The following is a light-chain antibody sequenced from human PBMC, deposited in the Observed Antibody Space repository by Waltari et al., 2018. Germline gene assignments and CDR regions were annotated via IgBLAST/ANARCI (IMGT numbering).Light chain of an antibody. CDR3: HQYGSLPS. J-gene: IGKJ4*01. CDR2: GAS. V-gene: IGKV3-20*01. Sequence: ELVLTQSPGTLSLSPGERATLSCRASQSFSSTYLAWYQQKPGQAPRLLIYGASSRATGIPDRFSGSGSGTDFTLTISRLEPEDFAVYYCHQYGSLPSFGGGTTVEIK. CDR1: QSFSSTY.